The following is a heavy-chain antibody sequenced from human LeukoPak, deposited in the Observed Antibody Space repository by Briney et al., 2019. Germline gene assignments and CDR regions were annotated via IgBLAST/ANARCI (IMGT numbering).Heavy chain of an antibody. CDR2: IYDSETT. CDR3: ARDLGYRVPGWFDP. CDR1: GGSISSGGYY. J-gene: IGHJ5*02. D-gene: IGHD3-16*02. V-gene: IGHV4-31*03. Sequence: PSETLSLTCSVSGGSISSGGYYWSWIRQPPGKGLEWIGYIYDSETTYYNPSLKSRVTISGDTSKNQLSLELSSVTAADTAVYYCARDLGYRVPGWFDPWGQGTLVTVSS.